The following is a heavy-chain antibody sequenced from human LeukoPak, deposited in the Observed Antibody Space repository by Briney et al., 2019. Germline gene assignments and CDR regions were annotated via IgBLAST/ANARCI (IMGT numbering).Heavy chain of an antibody. V-gene: IGHV4-34*01. J-gene: IGHJ4*02. Sequence: SETLSLTCAVYGGSLSTYYWNWIRQPPGKGLEWIGEINHSGSTNYNPSLKSRVTISVDTSKNQFSLKLSSVTAADTAVYYCARGRRVYYYDSSGYEGPAGWGQGTLVTVSS. D-gene: IGHD3-22*01. CDR1: GGSLSTYY. CDR3: ARGRRVYYYDSSGYEGPAG. CDR2: INHSGST.